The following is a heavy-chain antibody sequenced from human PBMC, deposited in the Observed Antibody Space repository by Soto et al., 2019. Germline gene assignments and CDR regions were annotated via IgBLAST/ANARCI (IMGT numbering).Heavy chain of an antibody. Sequence: GGSLRLSCAASGFTFSSYSMNWVRQAXGKXXEWVSYISSSSSTIYYADSVKGRFTIXRDNAKNSLYLQMNSLRDEDTAVYYCARDLRITIFGVVTAGHDYWGQGTLVTVSS. D-gene: IGHD3-3*01. CDR1: GFTFSSYS. J-gene: IGHJ4*02. V-gene: IGHV3-48*02. CDR2: ISSSSSTI. CDR3: ARDLRITIFGVVTAGHDY.